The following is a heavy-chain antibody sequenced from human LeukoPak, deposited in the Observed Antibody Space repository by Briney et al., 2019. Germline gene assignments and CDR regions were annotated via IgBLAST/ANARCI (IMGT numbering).Heavy chain of an antibody. D-gene: IGHD4-17*01. V-gene: IGHV3-7*05. CDR3: VRFPTGFDY. Sequence: PGGSRRLSCAASGFTLRTYWMTWVRQAPGKGLEWVANINEDGSEKNYVDSVKGRFTTSRDNAKNSLYLQMNSLRGEDTAVYYCVRFPTGFDYWGQGTLVTVSS. CDR2: INEDGSEK. CDR1: GFTLRTYW. J-gene: IGHJ4*02.